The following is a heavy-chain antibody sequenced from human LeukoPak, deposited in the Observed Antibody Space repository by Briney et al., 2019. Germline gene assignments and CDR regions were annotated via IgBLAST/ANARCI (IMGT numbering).Heavy chain of an antibody. V-gene: IGHV4-30-4*01. CDR2: IYYTGST. D-gene: IGHD3-10*01. J-gene: IGHJ4*01. Sequence: SETLSLTCTVSGGSISSGDYYWSWIRQPPGKGLEWIGYIYYTGSTYYNPSLKSRVTISVDTSKNHFSLTLTSVTAADTAVYYCARWSSSDFDYWGHGTLVTVSS. CDR3: ARWSSSDFDY. CDR1: GGSISSGDYY.